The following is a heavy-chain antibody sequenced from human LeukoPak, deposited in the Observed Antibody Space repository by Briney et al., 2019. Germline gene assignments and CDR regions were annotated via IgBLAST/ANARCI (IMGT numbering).Heavy chain of an antibody. CDR3: ARFHPDLVYATYYFDY. D-gene: IGHD2-8*01. CDR2: ISAYNGNT. Sequence: ASVKVSCKASGYTFTSYGISWVRQAPGQGLEWMGWISAYNGNTNYAQKLQGRVTMTTDTPTSTAYMELRSLRSDDTVVYYCARFHPDLVYATYYFDYWGQGTLVTVSS. V-gene: IGHV1-18*01. J-gene: IGHJ4*02. CDR1: GYTFTSYG.